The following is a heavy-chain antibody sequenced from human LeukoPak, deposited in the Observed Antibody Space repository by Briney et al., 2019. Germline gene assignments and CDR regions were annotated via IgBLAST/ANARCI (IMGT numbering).Heavy chain of an antibody. J-gene: IGHJ4*02. CDR2: ISSSGSYI. V-gene: IGHV3-21*01. CDR1: GFTFSSNS. D-gene: IGHD3-10*01. Sequence: GGSLRLSCAASGFTFSSNSMNWVRQAPGKGLEWVSSISSSGSYIYYADSVKGRFTISRDNAKNSLYLQMNSLRAEDTAVYYCARVCNSGSYLELDHWGQGTLVTVSS. CDR3: ARVCNSGSYLELDH.